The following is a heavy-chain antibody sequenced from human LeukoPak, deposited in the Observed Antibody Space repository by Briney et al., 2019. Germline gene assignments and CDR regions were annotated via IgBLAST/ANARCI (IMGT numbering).Heavy chain of an antibody. CDR1: GFTFGSYW. CDR3: ARDEREYYDSSGYYWEYFQH. J-gene: IGHJ1*01. D-gene: IGHD3-22*01. CDR2: IKQDGSEK. V-gene: IGHV3-7*01. Sequence: GGSLRLSCAASGFTFGSYWMSWVRQAPGKGLEWVANIKQDGSEKYYVDSVKGRFTISRDNAKNSLYLQMNSLRAEDTAVYYCARDEREYYDSSGYYWEYFQHWGQGTLVTVSS.